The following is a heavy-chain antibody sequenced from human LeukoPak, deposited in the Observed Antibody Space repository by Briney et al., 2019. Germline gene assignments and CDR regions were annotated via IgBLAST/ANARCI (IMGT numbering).Heavy chain of an antibody. CDR2: INPNSGGT. CDR3: ATYYDSSGYYRLERGGGYYYYYMDV. Sequence: GASVKVSCKASGYTFTGYYMHWVRQAPGQGLEWMGWINPNSGGTNYAQKFQGRVTMTRDTSISTAYMELSRLRSDDTAVYYCATYYDSSGYYRLERGGGYYYYYMDVWGKGTTVTVSS. CDR1: GYTFTGYY. J-gene: IGHJ6*03. D-gene: IGHD3-22*01. V-gene: IGHV1-2*02.